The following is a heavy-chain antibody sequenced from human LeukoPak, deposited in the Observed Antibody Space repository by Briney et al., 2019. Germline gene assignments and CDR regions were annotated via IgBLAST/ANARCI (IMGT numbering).Heavy chain of an antibody. Sequence: GGSLRLSCAASGFTFSSYAMSWVRQAPGKGLEWVSFISPSGDRTSNADSVEGRFTISRDNTRNTLYLQMNSLRDEDTGVYYCAIMHGYYDGSGFWVQWGQGTPVTVSS. D-gene: IGHD3-22*01. V-gene: IGHV3-23*01. CDR2: ISPSGDRT. J-gene: IGHJ4*02. CDR1: GFTFSSYA. CDR3: AIMHGYYDGSGFWVQ.